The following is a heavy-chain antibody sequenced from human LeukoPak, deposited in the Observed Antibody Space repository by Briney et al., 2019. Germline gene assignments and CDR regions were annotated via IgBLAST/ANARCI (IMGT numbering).Heavy chain of an antibody. CDR2: IYYSGST. CDR1: GGSISTYY. D-gene: IGHD6-6*01. Sequence: SETLSLTCTVSGGSISTYYWSWIRQPPGKGLEWIGYIYYSGSTNYNPSLKSRVTISVDTSKNQFSLKLSSVTAADTAVYYCARERGREFDYWGQGTLVTVSS. J-gene: IGHJ4*02. V-gene: IGHV4-59*01. CDR3: ARERGREFDY.